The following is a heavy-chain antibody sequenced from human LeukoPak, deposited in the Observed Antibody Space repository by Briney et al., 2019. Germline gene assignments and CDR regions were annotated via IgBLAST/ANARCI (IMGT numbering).Heavy chain of an antibody. CDR2: IYYSGST. Sequence: SETLSLTCTVSGGSISSYYWSWIRQPPGKGLEWIGYIYYSGSTNYNPSLKSRVTISVDTSKNQFSLKLSSVTAADTVVYYCARGGPGAAADGYFDYWGQGTLVTVSS. CDR1: GGSISSYY. D-gene: IGHD6-13*01. J-gene: IGHJ4*02. V-gene: IGHV4-59*01. CDR3: ARGGPGAAADGYFDY.